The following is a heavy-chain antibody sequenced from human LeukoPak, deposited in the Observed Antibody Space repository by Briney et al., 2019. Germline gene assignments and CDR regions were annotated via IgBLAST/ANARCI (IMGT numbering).Heavy chain of an antibody. CDR2: INPNEGGT. V-gene: IGHV1-2*02. CDR3: ARDDYGDLRYFEN. CDR1: GSTFTNYF. J-gene: IGHJ4*02. D-gene: IGHD4-17*01. Sequence: ASVKLSSKPSGSTFTNYFLHWARQAPGQGPQWMGCINPNEGGTISAQMFQGGVPMAGASSISSAYMELSRLRSDDTAVYYCARDDYGDLRYFENWGQGTLVTAS.